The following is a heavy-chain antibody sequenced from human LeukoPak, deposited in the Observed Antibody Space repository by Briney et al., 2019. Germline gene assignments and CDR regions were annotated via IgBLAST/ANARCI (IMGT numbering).Heavy chain of an antibody. CDR2: IKSKTDGWTT. D-gene: IGHD2-2*01. J-gene: IGHJ4*02. V-gene: IGHV3-15*01. CDR1: GFTFSNAW. CDR3: TTGFCSSTSCSY. Sequence: GGSLRLSCAVSGFTFSNAWMSSVRQAPGKGLEWVGRIKSKTDGWTTDYAAPVKRRFTISRDDSKNTLYLQMNSLKTEDTAVYYCTTGFCSSTSCSYWGQGTLGTVSS.